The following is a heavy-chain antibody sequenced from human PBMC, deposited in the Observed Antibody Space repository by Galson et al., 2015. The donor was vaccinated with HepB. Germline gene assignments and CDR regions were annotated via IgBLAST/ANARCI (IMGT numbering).Heavy chain of an antibody. Sequence: SLRLSCAASGFTFSSYAMSWVRQAPGKGLEWVSAISGSGGSTYYADSVKGRFTISRDNSKNTLYLQMNSLRAEDTAVYYCAKVQDDYGRPAYYYYYYGMDVWGQGTTVTVSS. V-gene: IGHV3-23*01. CDR2: ISGSGGST. D-gene: IGHD4-17*01. CDR1: GFTFSSYA. CDR3: AKVQDDYGRPAYYYYYYGMDV. J-gene: IGHJ6*02.